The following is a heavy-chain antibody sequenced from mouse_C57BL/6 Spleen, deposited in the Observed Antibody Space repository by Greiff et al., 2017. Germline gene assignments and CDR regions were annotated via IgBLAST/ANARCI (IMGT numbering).Heavy chain of an antibody. CDR1: GYTFTSYW. D-gene: IGHD2-5*01. CDR3: AGGGYYSNYEFAY. V-gene: IGHV1-50*01. Sequence: QVQLQQSGAELVKPGASVKLSCKASGYTFTSYWMQWVKQRPGQGLEWIGEIDPSDSYTNYNQKFKGKATLTVDTSSSTAYMQLSSLTSEDSAVYYCAGGGYYSNYEFAYWGQGTLVTVSA. J-gene: IGHJ3*01. CDR2: IDPSDSYT.